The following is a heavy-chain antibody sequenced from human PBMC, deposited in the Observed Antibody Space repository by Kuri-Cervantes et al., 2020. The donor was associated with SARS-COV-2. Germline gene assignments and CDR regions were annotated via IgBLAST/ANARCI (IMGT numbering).Heavy chain of an antibody. CDR2: IIPILGIA. Sequence: SVKVSCKASGGTFSGYAISWVRQAPGQGLEWMGRIIPILGIANYAQKFQGRVTITADKSTSTAYMELSSLRSGDTAVYYCARGGRQLGYCSSTSCYGEIYGMDVWGQGTTVTVSS. J-gene: IGHJ6*02. V-gene: IGHV1-69*04. CDR3: ARGGRQLGYCSSTSCYGEIYGMDV. D-gene: IGHD2-2*01. CDR1: GGTFSGYA.